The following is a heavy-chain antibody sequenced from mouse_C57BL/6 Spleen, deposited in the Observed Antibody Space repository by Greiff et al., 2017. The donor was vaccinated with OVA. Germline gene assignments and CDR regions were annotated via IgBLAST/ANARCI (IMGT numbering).Heavy chain of an antibody. Sequence: VQRVESGPGLVAPSQSLSITCTVSGFSLTSYAISWVRQPPGKGLEWLGVIWTGGGTNYNSALKSRLSISKDNSKSQVFLKMNSLQTDDTARYYCARSEYSNLDYYAMDYWGQGTSVTVSS. CDR1: GFSLTSYA. CDR3: ARSEYSNLDYYAMDY. CDR2: IWTGGGT. J-gene: IGHJ4*01. D-gene: IGHD2-5*01. V-gene: IGHV2-9-1*01.